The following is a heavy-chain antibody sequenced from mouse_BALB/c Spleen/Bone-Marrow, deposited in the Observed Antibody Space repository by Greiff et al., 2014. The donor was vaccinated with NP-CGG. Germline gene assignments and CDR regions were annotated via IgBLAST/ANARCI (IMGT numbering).Heavy chain of an antibody. CDR3: APYYYGRWFAN. CDR1: GFNIKDTY. Sequence: EVKLQESGAELVKPGASVKLSCTASGFNIKDTYMHWVKQRPEQGLEWIGRIDPANGNIKYDPKFQGKATITADTSSNTAYLQLSSLTSEDTAFYYCAPYYYGRWFANWGQGTLVTVSA. V-gene: IGHV14-3*02. CDR2: IDPANGNI. D-gene: IGHD1-1*01. J-gene: IGHJ3*01.